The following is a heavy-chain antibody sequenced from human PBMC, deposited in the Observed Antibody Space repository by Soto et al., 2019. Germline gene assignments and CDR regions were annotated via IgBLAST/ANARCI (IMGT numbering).Heavy chain of an antibody. CDR3: ARGLRWLCDY. CDR2: ISYDGSNK. D-gene: IGHD2-21*01. CDR1: GFTFCSYG. Sequence: PGGSLRLSCAASGFTFCSYGMHWVRQAPGKGLEWVAVISYDGSNKYYADSVKGRFTISRDNSKNTLYLQMNSLRAEDTAVYYCARGLRWLCDYWGQGTLVTVSS. V-gene: IGHV3-30*03. J-gene: IGHJ4*02.